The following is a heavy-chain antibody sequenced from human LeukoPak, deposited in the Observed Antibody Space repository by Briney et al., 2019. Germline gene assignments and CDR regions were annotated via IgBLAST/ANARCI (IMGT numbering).Heavy chain of an antibody. CDR1: GGSISSSSYY. Sequence: SETLSLTCTVSGGSISSSSYYWGWIRQPPGKGLEWIGSIYYSGSTYYNPSLKSRVTISVDTSKNQFSLKLSSVTAADTAVYYCARQGHGYYDSSAYPYAFDIWGQGTMVTVSS. V-gene: IGHV4-39*01. CDR2: IYYSGST. J-gene: IGHJ3*02. CDR3: ARQGHGYYDSSAYPYAFDI. D-gene: IGHD3-22*01.